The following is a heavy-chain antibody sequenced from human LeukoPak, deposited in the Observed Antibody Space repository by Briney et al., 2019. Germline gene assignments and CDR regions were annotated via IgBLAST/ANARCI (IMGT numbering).Heavy chain of an antibody. CDR1: GFTFITYA. CDR2: ISGTDSGT. Sequence: GGSLRLSCAASGFTFITYAMSWVRQAPGKGLKWVSGISGTDSGTYYTDSVKGGFTISRDNSKNKVYLQIDSLRAEDTAVYYCAKCMSGSGVCLNFDSWGQGILVTVSS. CDR3: AKCMSGSGVCLNFDS. J-gene: IGHJ4*02. D-gene: IGHD2-21*02. V-gene: IGHV3-23*01.